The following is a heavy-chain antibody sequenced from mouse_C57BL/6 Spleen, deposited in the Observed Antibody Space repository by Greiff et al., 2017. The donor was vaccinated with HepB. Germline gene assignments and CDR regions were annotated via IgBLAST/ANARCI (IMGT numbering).Heavy chain of an antibody. CDR1: GYTFTDYY. D-gene: IGHD6-1*01. J-gene: IGHJ1*03. V-gene: IGHV1-26*01. CDR2: INPNNGGT. CDR3: ASPLSFDV. Sequence: VQLQQSGPELVKPGASVKISCKASGYTFTDYYMNWVKQSHGKSLEWIGDINPNNGGTSYNQKFKGKATLTVDKSSSTAYMELRSLTSEDSAVYYCASPLSFDVWGTGTTVTVSS.